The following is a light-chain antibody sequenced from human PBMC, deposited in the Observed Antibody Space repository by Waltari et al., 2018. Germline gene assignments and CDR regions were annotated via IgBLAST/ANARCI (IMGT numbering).Light chain of an antibody. Sequence: DIVMTQSPDSLAVSLGERATLNCKSSQTLLYNSNSRNYLAWYQQKPGQPRKLLIYWASTRESGVPDRFSGSGSGTDFTLTISSLQAEDVAVYSCQQYYSIPFTFGPGTKVDIK. CDR2: WAS. V-gene: IGKV4-1*01. J-gene: IGKJ3*01. CDR1: QTLLYNSNSRNY. CDR3: QQYYSIPFT.